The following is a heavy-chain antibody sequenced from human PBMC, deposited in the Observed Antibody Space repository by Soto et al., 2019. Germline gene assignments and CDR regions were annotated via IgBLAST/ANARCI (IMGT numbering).Heavy chain of an antibody. CDR1: GGSISSYGYY. D-gene: IGHD5-12*01. J-gene: IGHJ3*02. Sequence: QLLLQESGPGLVKPSETLSLTCTVSGGSISSYGYYWGWIRQPPGNGREWIGSIYYSGNSYSNTSLKSRVPISVDTSKNQVYLTLSSVTAADTAVYYCARHEVVATMLPDAFDIWGQGTMVTVSS. CDR3: ARHEVVATMLPDAFDI. CDR2: IYYSGNS. V-gene: IGHV4-39*01.